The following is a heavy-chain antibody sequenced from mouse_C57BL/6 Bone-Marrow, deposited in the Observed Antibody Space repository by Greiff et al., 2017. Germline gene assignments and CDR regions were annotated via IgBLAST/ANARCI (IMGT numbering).Heavy chain of an antibody. J-gene: IGHJ3*01. CDR2: IDPSDSYT. CDR1: GYTFTSYW. D-gene: IGHD2-2*01. V-gene: IGHV1-69*01. CDR3: ARDGYDGAWFAY. Sequence: QVQLKQPGAELVMPGASVKLSCKASGYTFTSYWMHWVKQRPGQGLEWIGEIDPSDSYTNYNQKFKGKSPLTVDKSSSTAYMQLSSLTSEDSAVYYCARDGYDGAWFAYWGQGTLVTVSA.